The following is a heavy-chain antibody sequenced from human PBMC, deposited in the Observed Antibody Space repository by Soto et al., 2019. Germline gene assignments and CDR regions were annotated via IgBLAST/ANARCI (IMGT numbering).Heavy chain of an antibody. CDR1: GFTFRGDA. V-gene: IGHV3-23*01. CDR2: VSGSGEMT. D-gene: IGHD1-20*01. CDR3: ARSEMTYNWDD. J-gene: IGHJ4*02. Sequence: HPGGSLRLSCVVSGFTFRGDAMSWVRQAPGKGLEWVSSVSGSGEMTHYADSVKGRFTISRDNSKNMLYLHMESLRVDDTAVYYCARSEMTYNWDDWGQGTLVTVSS.